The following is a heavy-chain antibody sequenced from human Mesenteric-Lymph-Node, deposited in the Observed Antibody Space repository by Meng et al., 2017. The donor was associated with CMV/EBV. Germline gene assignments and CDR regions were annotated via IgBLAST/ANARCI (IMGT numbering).Heavy chain of an antibody. V-gene: IGHV3-30*02. CDR1: GFSFGTYG. J-gene: IGHJ6*02. CDR2: IRSDGSNQ. CDR3: ARARGYCTNGVCYKSFRDDKEPGPDYGMDV. D-gene: IGHD2-8*01. Sequence: GESLKISCAASGFSFGTYGMHWIRQAPGKGLEWVAFIRSDGSNQYYPDSVRGRLTISRDNSKSTLYLQMNNLRVEDTAVYYCARARGYCTNGVCYKSFRDDKEPGPDYGMDVWGRGTTVTVSS.